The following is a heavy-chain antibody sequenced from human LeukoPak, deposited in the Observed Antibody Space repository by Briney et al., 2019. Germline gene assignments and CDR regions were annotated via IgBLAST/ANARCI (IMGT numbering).Heavy chain of an antibody. J-gene: IGHJ5*02. D-gene: IGHD2-15*01. CDR3: AKDRSGPRGDWFDP. CDR2: ISDTGGNT. Sequence: GGSLRLSCAVSGFTFTTYAMSWVRQAPGKGLEWVSSISDTGGNTYYADSVKGRFTISRDNSKNTLYLQMNSLRGEDTAVYYCAKDRSGPRGDWFDPWGQGTLVTVSS. CDR1: GFTFTTYA. V-gene: IGHV3-23*01.